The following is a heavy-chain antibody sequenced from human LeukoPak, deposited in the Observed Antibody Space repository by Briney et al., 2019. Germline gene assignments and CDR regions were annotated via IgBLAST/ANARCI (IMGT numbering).Heavy chain of an antibody. CDR3: ARMSSGWYEYYYYGMDV. Sequence: PGGSLRLSCAASGFLFSSSGMHWVRQVPGKGLEWVAVIWSGGSNKYYADSVKGRFTISRDNSKNTVYLQMDSVRAEDTAVYYCARMSSGWYEYYYYGMDVWGQGTTVTVSS. CDR2: IWSGGSNK. J-gene: IGHJ6*02. V-gene: IGHV3-33*01. CDR1: GFLFSSSG. D-gene: IGHD6-19*01.